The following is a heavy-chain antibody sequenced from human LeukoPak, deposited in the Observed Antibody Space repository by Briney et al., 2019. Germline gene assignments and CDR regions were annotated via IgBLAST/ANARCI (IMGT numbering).Heavy chain of an antibody. CDR2: ISSSSSYI. CDR1: GLTFSSYS. CDR3: ARQADAFDI. Sequence: GGSLTLFCAASGLTFSSYSMGWVRQAPGRGLEWVSSISSSSSYIYYADSVKGRYTISRDNAKNSLYLQMNSLRAEDTAVYYCARQADAFDIWGQGTMVTVSS. V-gene: IGHV3-21*01. J-gene: IGHJ3*02.